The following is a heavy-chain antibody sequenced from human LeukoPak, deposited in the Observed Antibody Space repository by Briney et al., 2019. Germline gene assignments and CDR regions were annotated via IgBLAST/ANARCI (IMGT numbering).Heavy chain of an antibody. J-gene: IGHJ4*02. Sequence: GGSLRLSCAASGFTFSSYSMNWVRQAPGKGLEWVSSISSSSSYIYYADSVKGRFTISRDNAKNSLYLQMNSLRAEDTAVYYCARLPLSSGYSYYFDYRGQGTLVTVSS. D-gene: IGHD3-22*01. CDR2: ISSSSSYI. CDR1: GFTFSSYS. CDR3: ARLPLSSGYSYYFDY. V-gene: IGHV3-21*01.